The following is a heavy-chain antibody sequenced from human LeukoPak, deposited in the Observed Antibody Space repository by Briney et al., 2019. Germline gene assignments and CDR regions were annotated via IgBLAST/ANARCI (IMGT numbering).Heavy chain of an antibody. V-gene: IGHV7-4-1*02. J-gene: IGHJ1*01. CDR3: ARDYMMYSSGWYQSPANAEYFQH. CDR1: GYTFTSYG. D-gene: IGHD6-19*01. Sequence: ASVKVSCKASGYTFTSYGISWVRQAPGQGLEWMGWINTNTGNPTYAQGFTGRFVFSLDTSVSTAYLQISSLKAEDTAVYYCARDYMMYSSGWYQSPANAEYFQHWGQGTLVTVSS. CDR2: INTNTGNP.